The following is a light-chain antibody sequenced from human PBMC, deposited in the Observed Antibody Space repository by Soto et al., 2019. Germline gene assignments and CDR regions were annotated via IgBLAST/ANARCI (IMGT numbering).Light chain of an antibody. CDR3: SSYTSSSTYV. J-gene: IGLJ1*01. CDR2: EVS. Sequence: QSALTQPASVSGSPVPSITISCTGTSSDVGGYNYVSWYQQHSSKDTNLMMYEVSNRTSGVSNRFSGSKSGNTAYLTIFELQAEDEADYYCSSYTSSSTYVFGTGTKVTVL. V-gene: IGLV2-14*01. CDR1: SSDVGGYNY.